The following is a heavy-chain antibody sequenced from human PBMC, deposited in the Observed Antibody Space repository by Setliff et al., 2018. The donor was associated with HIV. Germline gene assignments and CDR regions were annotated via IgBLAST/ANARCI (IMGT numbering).Heavy chain of an antibody. CDR3: ARGATLLPGYSDRWEYFYMDV. J-gene: IGHJ6*03. CDR2: INHSGST. Sequence: KTSETLSLTCAVYGGSFSEYYWSWIRQSPGKGLEWIGEINHSGSTHYNPPLNSRATISVDTSKNQFSLRLNSVTAADTAVYYCARGATLLPGYSDRWEYFYMDVWGKGTTVTVSS. CDR1: GGSFSEYY. V-gene: IGHV4-34*01. D-gene: IGHD5-12*01.